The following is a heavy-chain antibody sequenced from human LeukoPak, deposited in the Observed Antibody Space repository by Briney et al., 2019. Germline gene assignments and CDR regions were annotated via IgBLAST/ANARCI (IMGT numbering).Heavy chain of an antibody. J-gene: IGHJ5*02. Sequence: GGSLRLSCAASGFTFRSYNMNWVRQAPGKGLEWVSYISSSGSTIYYADSVKGRFTISRDNAKNSLYLQMNSLRAEDTAVYYCARATSYYYDSSGMDPWGQGTLVTVSS. CDR2: ISSSGSTI. V-gene: IGHV3-48*04. CDR1: GFTFRSYN. CDR3: ARATSYYYDSSGMDP. D-gene: IGHD3-22*01.